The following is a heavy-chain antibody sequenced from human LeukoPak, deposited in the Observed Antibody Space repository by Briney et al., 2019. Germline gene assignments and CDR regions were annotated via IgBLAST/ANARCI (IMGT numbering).Heavy chain of an antibody. J-gene: IGHJ4*02. V-gene: IGHV3-48*03. CDR2: ISSSGSTI. CDR3: ARVRGQWLVRGGFDY. D-gene: IGHD6-19*01. Sequence: GGSLRLSFSASGFTFSSYEMNWVCQAPGKGLEWVSYISSSGSTIYYADSVKGRFTISRDNAKNSLYLQMNSLRAEDTAVYYCARVRGQWLVRGGFDYWGQGTLVTVSS. CDR1: GFTFSSYE.